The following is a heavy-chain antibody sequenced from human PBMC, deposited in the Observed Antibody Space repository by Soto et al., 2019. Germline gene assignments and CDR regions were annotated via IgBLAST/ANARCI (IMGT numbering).Heavy chain of an antibody. CDR3: AKVFGLEVAGIDC. CDR1: GFTFSGSA. V-gene: IGHV3-73*01. Sequence: GGSLRLSCAASGFTFSGSAMHWVRQASGKGLEWVGRIRSKANSYATAYAASVKGRFTISRDDSKNTLYLQMNSLRPEDTGLYFCAKVFGLEVAGIDCWGQGSQVTVSS. J-gene: IGHJ4*02. CDR2: IRSKANSYAT. D-gene: IGHD6-19*01.